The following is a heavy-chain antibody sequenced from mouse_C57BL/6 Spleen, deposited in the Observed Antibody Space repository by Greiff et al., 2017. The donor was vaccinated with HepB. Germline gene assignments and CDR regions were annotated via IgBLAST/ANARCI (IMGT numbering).Heavy chain of an antibody. CDR3: ARRGSSYRYFDV. CDR1: GYSITSGYY. Sequence: EVKLMESGPGLVKPSQSLSLTCSVTGYSITSGYYWNWIRQFPGNKLEWMGYISYDGSNNYNPSLKNRISITRDTSKNQFFLKLNSVTTEDTATYYCARRGSSYRYFDVWGTGTTVTVSS. V-gene: IGHV3-6*01. J-gene: IGHJ1*03. D-gene: IGHD1-1*01. CDR2: ISYDGSN.